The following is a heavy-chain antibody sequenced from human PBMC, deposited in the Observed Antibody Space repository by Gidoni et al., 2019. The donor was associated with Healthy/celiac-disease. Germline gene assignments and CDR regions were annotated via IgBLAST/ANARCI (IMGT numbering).Heavy chain of an antibody. CDR2: IYYSGST. D-gene: IGHD3-9*01. V-gene: IGHV4-59*01. CDR1: GGAISSYY. CDR3: ARGRNYDILTGPALDV. Sequence: QVQLQESGPGRVKPSETLSLTCTVTGGAISSYYWSWIRQPPGKGLEWIGYIYYSGSTNYNPSLKSRVTISVDTSKNQFSLKLSSVTAADTAVYSCARGRNYDILTGPALDVWGQGTTVTVSS. J-gene: IGHJ6*02.